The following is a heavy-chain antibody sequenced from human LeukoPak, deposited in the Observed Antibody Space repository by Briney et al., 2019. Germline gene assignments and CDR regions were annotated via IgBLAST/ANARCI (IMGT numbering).Heavy chain of an antibody. V-gene: IGHV6-1*01. CDR2: TYYRSKGYN. J-gene: IGHJ5*02. D-gene: IGHD2-2*01. Sequence: SQTLSLTCAISGDSVSSNSAAWNWIRQSPSRGLEWLGRTYYRSKGYNDYAVSVKSRITINPDTSKNQFSLQLNSVTPEDTAVYYCARDFGFCSSTSCYSYNWFDPWGQGTLVTVSS. CDR1: GDSVSSNSAA. CDR3: ARDFGFCSSTSCYSYNWFDP.